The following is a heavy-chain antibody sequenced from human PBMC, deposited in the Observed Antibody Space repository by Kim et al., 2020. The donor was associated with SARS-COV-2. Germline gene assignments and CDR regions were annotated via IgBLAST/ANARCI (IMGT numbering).Heavy chain of an antibody. Sequence: TNYAPRFQGRVTMTRDTSINTAYMELSGLRSADTAVYFCARDRVGATEFDCWGQGTLVTVSS. CDR2: T. D-gene: IGHD1-26*01. CDR3: ARDRVGATEFDC. V-gene: IGHV1-2*02. J-gene: IGHJ4*02.